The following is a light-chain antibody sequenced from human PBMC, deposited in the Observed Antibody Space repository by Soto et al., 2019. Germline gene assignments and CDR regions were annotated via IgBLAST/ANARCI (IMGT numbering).Light chain of an antibody. Sequence: QSVLTQPASVSGSPGQSITISCTGTSSDIGGYDYVSWYQQNPSKAPKLIIYDVSNRPSGVSNRFSGSKSANTASLTISGLQAEDEADYYCSSYTSNIAYKYVFGNGTKVTVL. CDR3: SSYTSNIAYKYV. CDR1: SSDIGGYDY. CDR2: DVS. J-gene: IGLJ1*01. V-gene: IGLV2-14*01.